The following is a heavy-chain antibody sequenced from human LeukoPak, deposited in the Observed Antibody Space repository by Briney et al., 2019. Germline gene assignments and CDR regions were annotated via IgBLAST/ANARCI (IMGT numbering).Heavy chain of an antibody. Sequence: AGGSLRLSCAASGFTFSSYAMHWVRQAPGKGLEWVAVISYDGSNKYYADSVKGRFTISRDNSKNTLYLQMNSLRAEDTAVYYCASSTGRGGLGYYFDYWGQGTLVTVSS. CDR2: ISYDGSNK. J-gene: IGHJ4*02. CDR3: ASSTGRGGLGYYFDY. CDR1: GFTFSSYA. D-gene: IGHD1-14*01. V-gene: IGHV3-30-3*01.